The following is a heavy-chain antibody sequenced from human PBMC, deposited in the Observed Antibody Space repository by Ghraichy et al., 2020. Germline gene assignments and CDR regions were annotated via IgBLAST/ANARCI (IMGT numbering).Heavy chain of an antibody. D-gene: IGHD2/OR15-2a*01. J-gene: IGHJ5*02. CDR1: GYIFTSYW. CDR2: INPGDSDT. CDR3: ARLPTSWSSRFDP. Sequence: GESLNISCKASGYIFTSYWIGWVRQMPGKGLEWMGIINPGDSDTRYSPSFQGQVTISADKSIDTAYLQWSSLKASGTAIYYCARLPTSWSSRFDPWGQGTLVTVSS. V-gene: IGHV5-51*01.